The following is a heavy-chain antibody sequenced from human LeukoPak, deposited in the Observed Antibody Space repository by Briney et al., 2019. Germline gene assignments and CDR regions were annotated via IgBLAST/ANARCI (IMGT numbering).Heavy chain of an antibody. CDR1: GFTFDDYA. CDR3: VKGRGSSWTYYFDY. D-gene: IGHD6-13*01. J-gene: IGHJ4*02. V-gene: IGHV3-9*01. Sequence: PGKSLRLSCAASGFTFDDYAMHWVRQAPGKGLEWVSGISWNSGSIGYADSVKGRFTISRDNAKNSLYLQMNSLRPEDTALYYCVKGRGSSWTYYFDYWGQGTLVTVSS. CDR2: ISWNSGSI.